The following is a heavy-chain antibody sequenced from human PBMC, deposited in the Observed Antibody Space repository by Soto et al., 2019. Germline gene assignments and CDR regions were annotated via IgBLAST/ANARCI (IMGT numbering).Heavy chain of an antibody. V-gene: IGHV4-31*03. CDR1: GGSISSGGYY. J-gene: IGHJ6*02. Sequence: TLSLTCTVSGGSISSGGYYWSWIRQHPGKGLEWIGYIYYSGSTYYNPSLKSRVTISVDTSKNQFSLKLSSVTAADTAVYYCARGITITMVRGVYYYYYGMDVWGQGTTVTAP. CDR2: IYYSGST. D-gene: IGHD3-10*01. CDR3: ARGITITMVRGVYYYYYGMDV.